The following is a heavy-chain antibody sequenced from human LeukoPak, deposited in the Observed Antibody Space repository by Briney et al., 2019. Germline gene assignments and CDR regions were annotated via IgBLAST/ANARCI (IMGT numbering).Heavy chain of an antibody. V-gene: IGHV1-8*01. CDR2: MNPNSGNT. D-gene: IGHD3-9*01. CDR3: ARGPYYDILTGYRSYYYYGMDV. J-gene: IGHJ6*02. CDR1: GYTFTSYD. Sequence: ASVKVSCKASGYTFTSYDINWVRQATGQGLEWMGWMNPNSGNTGYAQKFQGRVTMTRNTSISTAYMELSSLRSEDTAVYYCARGPYYDILTGYRSYYYYGMDVWGQGTTVTVSS.